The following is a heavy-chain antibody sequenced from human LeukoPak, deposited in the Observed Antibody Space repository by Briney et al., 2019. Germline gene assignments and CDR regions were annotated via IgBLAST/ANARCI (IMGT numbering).Heavy chain of an antibody. J-gene: IGHJ6*03. CDR2: IYYSGST. Sequence: SETLSLTCTVSGGSISSYYWSWIRQPPGKGLEWIGYIYYSGSTNYNPSLKSRVTISVDTSKNQFSLKLSSVTAADTAVYYCARGEYSSSSSLLYYYYYMDVWGKGTTVTVSS. CDR3: ARGEYSSSSSLLYYYYYMDV. D-gene: IGHD6-6*01. V-gene: IGHV4-59*01. CDR1: GGSISSYY.